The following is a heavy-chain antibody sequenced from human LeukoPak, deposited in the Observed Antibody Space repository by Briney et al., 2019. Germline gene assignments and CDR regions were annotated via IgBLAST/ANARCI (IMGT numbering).Heavy chain of an antibody. CDR2: IIPIFGTA. D-gene: IGHD3-10*01. J-gene: IGHJ5*02. CDR3: ARARLRGPKANWFDP. V-gene: IGHV1-69*13. CDR1: GGTFSSYA. Sequence: ASVKVSCKASGGTFSSYAISWVRQAPGQGPEWMGGIIPIFGTANYAQKFQGRVTITADESTSTAYMELSSLRSEDTAVYYCARARLRGPKANWFDPWGQGTLVTVSS.